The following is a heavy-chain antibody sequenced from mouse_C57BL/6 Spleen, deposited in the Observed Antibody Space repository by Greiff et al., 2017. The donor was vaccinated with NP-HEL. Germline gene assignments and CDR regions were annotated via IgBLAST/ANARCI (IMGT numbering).Heavy chain of an antibody. CDR2: IYPRSGNT. J-gene: IGHJ2*01. V-gene: IGHV1-81*01. D-gene: IGHD1-1*01. CDR3: ARQEGYGSGGDY. Sequence: QVQLQQSGAELARPGASVKLSCKASGYTFTSYGISWVKQSTGQGLEWIGEIYPRSGNTYYNEKFKGKATLTADKSSSTAYMELRSLTSEDSAVYFCARQEGYGSGGDYWGQGTTLTVSS. CDR1: GYTFTSYG.